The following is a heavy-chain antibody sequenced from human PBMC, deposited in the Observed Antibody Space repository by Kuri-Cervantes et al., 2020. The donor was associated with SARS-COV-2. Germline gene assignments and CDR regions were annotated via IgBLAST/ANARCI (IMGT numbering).Heavy chain of an antibody. Sequence: SVKVSCKASGGTFSSCAISWVRQAPGQGLEWMGGIIPIFGTANYAQKFQGRVTLTRDTSTNTFYMELSSLRSEDTAVYYCARDSWSGPRGVVFYSHMDVWGKGTTVTVSS. D-gene: IGHD3-3*01. CDR2: IIPIFGTA. J-gene: IGHJ6*03. CDR1: GGTFSSCA. V-gene: IGHV1-69*05. CDR3: ARDSWSGPRGVVFYSHMDV.